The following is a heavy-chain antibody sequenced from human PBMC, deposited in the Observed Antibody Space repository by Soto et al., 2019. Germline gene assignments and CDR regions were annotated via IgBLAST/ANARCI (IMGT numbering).Heavy chain of an antibody. J-gene: IGHJ5*02. CDR1: GGSISSSNW. V-gene: IGHV4-4*02. CDR3: ASIYYCGSGSFWFDP. D-gene: IGHD3-10*01. CDR2: IYHSGST. Sequence: SETLSLTCAVSGGSISSSNWWSWVRQPPGKGLEWIGEIYHSGSTNYNPSLKSRVTISVDKSKNQFSLKLSSVTAADTAVYYCASIYYCGSGSFWFDPWGQGTLVTVSS.